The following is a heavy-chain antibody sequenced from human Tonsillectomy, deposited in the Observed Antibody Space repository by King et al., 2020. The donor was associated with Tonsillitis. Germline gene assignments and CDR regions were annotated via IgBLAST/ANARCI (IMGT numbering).Heavy chain of an antibody. J-gene: IGHJ4*02. CDR3: AKDAVIVMVITEYYFDY. D-gene: IGHD3-22*01. CDR2: ISGSGGST. CDR1: GFTFSSYA. Sequence: QLVQSGGGLVQPGGSLRLSCAASGFTFSSYAMSWVRQAPGKGLEWVSAISGSGGSTYYADSVKGRFTISRDNSKNTLYLQMNSLRAEDTAVYYCAKDAVIVMVITEYYFDYWGQGTLVTVSS. V-gene: IGHV3-23*04.